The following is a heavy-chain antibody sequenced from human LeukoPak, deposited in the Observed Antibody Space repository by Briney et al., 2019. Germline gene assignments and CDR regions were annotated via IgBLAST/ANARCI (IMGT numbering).Heavy chain of an antibody. CDR1: GFTFSSYS. Sequence: PGGSLRLSCAASGFTFSSYSMNWVRQAPGKGLEWLSSIRSTSSYIYYADSVKGRFTISRDNAKNSLYLQMNSLRAEDTAVYYCARDLGFTVVTGAFDYWGQGTLVTVSS. J-gene: IGHJ4*02. D-gene: IGHD4-23*01. CDR3: ARDLGFTVVTGAFDY. V-gene: IGHV3-21*01. CDR2: IRSTSSYI.